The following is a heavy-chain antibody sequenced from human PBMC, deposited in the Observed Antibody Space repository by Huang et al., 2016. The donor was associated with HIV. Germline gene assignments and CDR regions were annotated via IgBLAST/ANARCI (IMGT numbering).Heavy chain of an antibody. CDR2: FATEHGET. CDR1: GYTLTELS. V-gene: IGHV1-24*01. CDR3: AAGYDTYYDI. J-gene: IGHJ3*02. Sequence: QVQLVQSGAEVKKPGASVKVSCKVSGYTLTELSIHWVRQAPGKGLEWMGGFATEHGETIYAQNFQGRVTMTEDTSTDTAYMELHSLRPEDTAVYYCAAGYDTYYDIWGQGTMVIAS. D-gene: IGHD2-21*01.